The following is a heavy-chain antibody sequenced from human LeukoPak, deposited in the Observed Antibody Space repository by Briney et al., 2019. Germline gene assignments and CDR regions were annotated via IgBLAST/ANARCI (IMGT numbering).Heavy chain of an antibody. J-gene: IGHJ5*02. CDR2: INPNSGAT. CDR1: GYTFTGYY. Sequence: ASVKVSCKASGYTFTGYYMHWVRQAPGQGLEWMGWINPNSGATNYAQKFQGRVTMTRDTSISTAFLDLSRLRSDDTAVYYCAREFSYSSSTRGSWFDPWGQGTLVTVSS. V-gene: IGHV1-2*02. CDR3: AREFSYSSSTRGSWFDP. D-gene: IGHD6-6*01.